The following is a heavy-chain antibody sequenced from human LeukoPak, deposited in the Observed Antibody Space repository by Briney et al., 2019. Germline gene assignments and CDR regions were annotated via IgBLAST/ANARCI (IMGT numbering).Heavy chain of an antibody. J-gene: IGHJ4*02. CDR2: ISYDGSNK. V-gene: IGHV3-30*04. CDR3: AITGHSGSYPCFDY. D-gene: IGHD1-26*01. Sequence: GGSLRLSCAASGLTFSSYAMHWVRQAPGKGLEWVAVISYDGSNKYYADSVKGRFTISRDNSKNTLYLQMNSLRAEDSAVYCCAITGHSGSYPCFDYWGQGTLVTVSS. CDR1: GLTFSSYA.